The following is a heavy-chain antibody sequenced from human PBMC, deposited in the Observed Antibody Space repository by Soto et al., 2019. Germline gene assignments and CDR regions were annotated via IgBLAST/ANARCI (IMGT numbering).Heavy chain of an antibody. CDR1: GFTFSNYG. J-gene: IGHJ4*02. D-gene: IGHD6-19*01. CDR2: IWHDGFNK. CDR3: ARDDGKAVTSTGYFDY. Sequence: GSLRLSCAASGFTFSNYGMHWVRQAPGKGLEWVAVIWHDGFNKFYGDSVKGRFAISRDNSQNALYLQMSSLRADDTALYYCARDDGKAVTSTGYFDYWGQGTRVTFSS. V-gene: IGHV3-33*01.